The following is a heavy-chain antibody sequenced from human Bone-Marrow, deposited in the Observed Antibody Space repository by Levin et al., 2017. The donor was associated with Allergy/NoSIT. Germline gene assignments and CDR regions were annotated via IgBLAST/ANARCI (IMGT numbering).Heavy chain of an antibody. Sequence: GGSLRLSCAASGFIFSSSAMSWVRQAPGKGLEWVSSISGSDDSTYYTDSVKGRLTISRVNSKNTIYLQMNSLRAADTAVYYCAKVRRGLDAFDIWGQGTMVTVSS. V-gene: IGHV3-23*01. CDR2: ISGSDDST. CDR3: AKVRRGLDAFDI. D-gene: IGHD3/OR15-3a*01. J-gene: IGHJ3*02. CDR1: GFIFSSSA.